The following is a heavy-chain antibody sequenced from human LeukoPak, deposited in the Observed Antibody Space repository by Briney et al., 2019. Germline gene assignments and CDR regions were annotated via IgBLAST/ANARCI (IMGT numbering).Heavy chain of an antibody. CDR1: GFTLSSYW. D-gene: IGHD3-10*01. CDR3: ARGSYYGSGSYYCCAFDI. V-gene: IGHV3-74*01. Sequence: GGSLRLSCAASGFTLSSYWMHWVRQAPGKGLVWVSRINSDGSSTSYADSVKGRFTISRDNSKNTLYLQMNSLRAEDTAVYYCARGSYYGSGSYYCCAFDIWGQGTMVTVSS. J-gene: IGHJ3*02. CDR2: INSDGSST.